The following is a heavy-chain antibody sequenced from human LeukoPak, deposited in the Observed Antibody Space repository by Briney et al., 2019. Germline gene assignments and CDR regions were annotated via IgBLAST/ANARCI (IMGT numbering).Heavy chain of an antibody. CDR1: GGSISSYY. D-gene: IGHD4-17*01. V-gene: IGHV4-59*01. Sequence: SETLSLTCTVSGGSISSYYWSWIQQPPGKGLEWIGYIYYSGSTNYNPSLKSRVTISVDTSKNQFSLKLSSVTAADTAVYYCARKYGDWQGYGMDVWGQGTTVTVSS. J-gene: IGHJ6*02. CDR3: ARKYGDWQGYGMDV. CDR2: IYYSGST.